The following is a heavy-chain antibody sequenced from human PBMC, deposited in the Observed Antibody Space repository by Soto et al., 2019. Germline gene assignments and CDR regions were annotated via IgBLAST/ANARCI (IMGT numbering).Heavy chain of an antibody. Sequence: SETLSLTCAVYGGSFSGYYWSWIRQPPGKGLEWIGEINHSGSTNYNPSLKSRVTISVDTSKNQFSLKLSSVTAADTAVYYCASIVAARPTAYYYYGMDVWGQGTTVTVSS. J-gene: IGHJ6*02. V-gene: IGHV4-34*01. CDR2: INHSGST. CDR1: GGSFSGYY. D-gene: IGHD6-6*01. CDR3: ASIVAARPTAYYYYGMDV.